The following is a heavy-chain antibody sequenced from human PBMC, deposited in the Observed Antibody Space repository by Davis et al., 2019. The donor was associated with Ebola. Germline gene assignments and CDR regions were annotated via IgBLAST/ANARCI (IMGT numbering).Heavy chain of an antibody. CDR2: ISAYNGNT. J-gene: IGHJ4*02. CDR1: GYTFTNYA. CDR3: ARDHRYYYDSSGYPSAY. Sequence: ASVKVSCKASGYTFTNYAMHWVRQAPGQRLEWMGWISAYNGNTNYAQKLQGRVTMTTDTSTSTAYMELRSLRSDDTAVYYCARDHRYYYDSSGYPSAYWGQGTLVTVSS. V-gene: IGHV1-18*01. D-gene: IGHD3-22*01.